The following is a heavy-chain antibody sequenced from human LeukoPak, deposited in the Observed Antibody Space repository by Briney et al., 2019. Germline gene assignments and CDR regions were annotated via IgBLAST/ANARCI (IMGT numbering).Heavy chain of an antibody. Sequence: PGGSLRLSCAPSGLTLCSYVMHGVRHAPGKGLEWVAFISYDGSNEYYADSVTGGFTIYRDNSKNTLYLQMNSLRAADTAVYYCARDKGSSYLSSFYYWGQGTLVTVSS. V-gene: IGHV3-30*04. D-gene: IGHD6-6*01. CDR1: GLTLCSYV. J-gene: IGHJ4*02. CDR2: ISYDGSNE. CDR3: ARDKGSSYLSSFYY.